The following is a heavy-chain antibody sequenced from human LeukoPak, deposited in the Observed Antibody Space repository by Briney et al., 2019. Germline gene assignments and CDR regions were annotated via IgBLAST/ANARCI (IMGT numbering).Heavy chain of an antibody. V-gene: IGHV1-8*03. CDR2: MNPNSGNT. D-gene: IGHD3-22*01. CDR3: AAVPYYDSSGYAFDI. Sequence: ASVKVSCKASGYTFTSYDINWVRQATGQGLEWMGWMNPNSGNTGYAQKFQGRVTITRNTSISTAYMELSSLRSEDTAVYYCAAVPYYDSSGYAFDIWGQGTMVTVSS. J-gene: IGHJ3*02. CDR1: GYTFTSYD.